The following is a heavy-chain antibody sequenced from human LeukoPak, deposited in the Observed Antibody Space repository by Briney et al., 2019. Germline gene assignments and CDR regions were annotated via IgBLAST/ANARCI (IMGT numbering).Heavy chain of an antibody. CDR3: AGYDPYYYYMDV. J-gene: IGHJ6*03. CDR2: IYYSGST. D-gene: IGHD1-1*01. CDR1: GGSISSSSYY. Sequence: SETLSLTCTVSGGSISSSSYYWGWIRQPPGKGLEWIGSIYYSGSTYYNPSLKSRVTISVDTSKNQFSLKLSSVAAADTAVYYCAGYDPYYYYMDVWGKGTTVTVSS. V-gene: IGHV4-39*07.